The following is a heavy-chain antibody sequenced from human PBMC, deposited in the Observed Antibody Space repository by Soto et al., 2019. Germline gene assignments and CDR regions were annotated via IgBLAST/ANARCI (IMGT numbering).Heavy chain of an antibody. CDR2: IWYDGSNK. D-gene: IGHD3-22*01. CDR1: GFTFSSYG. J-gene: IGHJ5*02. V-gene: IGHV3-33*01. Sequence: QVQLVESGGGVVQPGRSLRLSCAASGFTFSSYGMHWVRQAPGKGLEWVAVIWYDGSNKYYADSVKGRFTISRDNSKNPLYLQMTSLRAEDTAVYYCARDGRPYYYDRSGYSSIDPWGQGTLVTVSS. CDR3: ARDGRPYYYDRSGYSSIDP.